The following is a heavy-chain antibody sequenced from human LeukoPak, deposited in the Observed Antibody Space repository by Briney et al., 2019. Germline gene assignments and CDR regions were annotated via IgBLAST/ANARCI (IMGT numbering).Heavy chain of an antibody. Sequence: GGSLRLSCGASGFTFSSYEMNWVRQAPGKGLEWVSYISSTGSTIYYADSVKGRFTISRDNAKNSLYLQMNSLRAEDTAVYYCAGDRGYSSSWRLYFDYWGQGTLVTVSS. CDR3: AGDRGYSSSWRLYFDY. J-gene: IGHJ4*02. D-gene: IGHD6-13*01. V-gene: IGHV3-48*03. CDR2: ISSTGSTI. CDR1: GFTFSSYE.